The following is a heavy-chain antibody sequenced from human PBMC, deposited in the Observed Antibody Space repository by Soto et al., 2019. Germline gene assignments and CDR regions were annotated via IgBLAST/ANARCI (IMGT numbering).Heavy chain of an antibody. CDR2: ISYDGSNK. CDR3: ARDMRGGAYSSGVNCDY. CDR1: GFTFSSYA. V-gene: IGHV3-30-3*01. J-gene: IGHJ4*02. D-gene: IGHD6-19*01. Sequence: QVQLVESGGGVVQPGRSLRLSCAASGFTFSSYAIHWVRQASGKGLAWVSVISYDGSNKYYADSVKGRFTISRDNSKNTLYLQMNSLRADDTAVYYCARDMRGGAYSSGVNCDYWGQGTLVTVCS.